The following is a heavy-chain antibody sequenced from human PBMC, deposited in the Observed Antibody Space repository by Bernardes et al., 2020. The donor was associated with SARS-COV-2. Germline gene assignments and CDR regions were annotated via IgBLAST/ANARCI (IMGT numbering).Heavy chain of an antibody. CDR3: ARESIVWSNAFDY. CDR1: GFTFDDYA. V-gene: IGHV3-43*02. CDR2: ISGDGGST. J-gene: IGHJ4*02. Sequence: GGSLRLSCAASGFTFDDYAMHWVRQAPGKGLEWVSLISGDGGSTYYADSVKGRFTISRDNSKNSLYLQMNSLRAEDTAVYYCARESIVWSNAFDYWGQGTLVTVSS. D-gene: IGHD3-22*01.